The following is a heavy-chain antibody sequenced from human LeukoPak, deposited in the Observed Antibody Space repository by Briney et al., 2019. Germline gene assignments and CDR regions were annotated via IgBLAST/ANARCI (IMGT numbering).Heavy chain of an antibody. Sequence: PSETLSLTCTVSGGSISSSSYYWGWIRQPPGKGLEWIGSIYYSGSTYYNPSLKSRVTISVDTSKNQFSLKLSSVTAADTAVYYCARDSYDLRDVEFDYWGQGTLVTVSS. D-gene: IGHD5-12*01. CDR2: IYYSGST. J-gene: IGHJ4*02. CDR1: GGSISSSSYY. V-gene: IGHV4-39*02. CDR3: ARDSYDLRDVEFDY.